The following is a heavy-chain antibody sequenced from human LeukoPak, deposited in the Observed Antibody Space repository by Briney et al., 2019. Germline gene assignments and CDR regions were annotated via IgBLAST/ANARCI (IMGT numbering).Heavy chain of an antibody. J-gene: IGHJ4*02. D-gene: IGHD2/OR15-2a*01. CDR3: AKEKQNTANFDY. CDR1: GYSFTNYY. V-gene: IGHV1-46*01. CDR2: VNPSATSA. Sequence: ASVKVSCKASGYSFTNYYTHWVRQAPGQGLEWMGVVNPSATSATYTQKFQGRVTMTGDTSTTTVYMELSSLTSDDTAVYYCAKEKQNTANFDYWRQGTLVTVSS.